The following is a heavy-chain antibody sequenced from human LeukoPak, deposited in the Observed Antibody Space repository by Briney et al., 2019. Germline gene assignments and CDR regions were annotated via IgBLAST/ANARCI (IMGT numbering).Heavy chain of an antibody. CDR1: GFTFSSYA. CDR3: ARAPEYSSSWGAFDI. J-gene: IGHJ3*02. Sequence: GGSLRLSCAASGFTFSSYAMSWVRQAPGKGLEWVSAISGSGGSTYYADSVKGRFTISRDNSKNSLYLQMNSLRAEDTAVYYCARAPEYSSSWGAFDIWGQGTMVTVSS. V-gene: IGHV3-23*01. CDR2: ISGSGGST. D-gene: IGHD6-13*01.